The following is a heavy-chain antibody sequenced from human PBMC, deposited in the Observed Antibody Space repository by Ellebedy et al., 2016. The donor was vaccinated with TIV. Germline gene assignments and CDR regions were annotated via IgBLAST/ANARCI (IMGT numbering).Heavy chain of an antibody. J-gene: IGHJ6*02. CDR2: ISSSSSTI. V-gene: IGHV3-48*01. CDR1: GFTFSSYS. CDR3: ARDRSEQWLVLVSYYYYGMDV. D-gene: IGHD6-19*01. Sequence: PGGSLRLSCAASGFTFSSYSMNWVRQAPGKGLEWLSYISSSSSTIFYADFVKGRFTISRDNAKNSLYLQMNSLRAEDTAVYYCARDRSEQWLVLVSYYYYGMDVWGQGTAVTVSS.